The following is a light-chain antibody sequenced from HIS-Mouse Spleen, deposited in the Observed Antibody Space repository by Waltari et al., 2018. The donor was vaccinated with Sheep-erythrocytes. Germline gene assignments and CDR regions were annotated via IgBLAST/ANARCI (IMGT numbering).Light chain of an antibody. CDR3: QQYGSSPPLT. J-gene: IGKJ4*01. Sequence: DIQLTQSPSFLSASVGDRVTITCRASQGISSYLAWYQQKTGKAPKLLIYAASTLQSGVPSRFSGSGSGTDFTLTISRLEPEDFAVYYCQQYGSSPPLTFGGGTKVEIK. CDR2: AAS. V-gene: IGKV1-9*01. CDR1: QGISSY.